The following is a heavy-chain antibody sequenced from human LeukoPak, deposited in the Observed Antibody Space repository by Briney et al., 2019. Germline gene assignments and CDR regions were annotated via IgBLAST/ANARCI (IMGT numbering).Heavy chain of an antibody. J-gene: IGHJ4*02. CDR2: INGGGSWT. CDR3: TRVGYIDEGIDY. V-gene: IGHV3-74*01. D-gene: IGHD5-24*01. CDR1: GNYW. Sequence: PGGSLRLSCAASGNYWMHWVRQAPGKGLVWVSHINGGGSWTTYADSVKGRFTISRDNAKNSLYLQMNSLRAEDTAIYYCTRVGYIDEGIDYWGQGTLVTVSS.